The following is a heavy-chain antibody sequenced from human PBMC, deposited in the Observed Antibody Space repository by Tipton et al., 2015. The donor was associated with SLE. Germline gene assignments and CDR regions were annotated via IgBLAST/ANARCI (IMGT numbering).Heavy chain of an antibody. CDR2: INHSGST. CDR1: GGSFSDYY. CDR3: ASRGGGGSHFDY. D-gene: IGHD3-16*01. Sequence: SLTCAVYGGSFSDYYWSWIRQPPGKGLEWIGEINHSGSTNYNASLKSRVTISLGTSKKQLSLKLTSVTAADTAVYFCASRGGGGSHFDYWGQGTLVSVSS. V-gene: IGHV4-34*01. J-gene: IGHJ4*02.